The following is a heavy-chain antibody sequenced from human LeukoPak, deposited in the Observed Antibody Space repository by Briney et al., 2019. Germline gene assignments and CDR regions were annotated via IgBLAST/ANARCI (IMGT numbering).Heavy chain of an antibody. CDR1: GYTFTIYY. CDR3: ARDGVVVAAIGGSWFYP. CDR2: INPSGGST. Sequence: ASVRVSCKASGYTFTIYYMHGVRQAPGQGREWMGVINPSGGSTSYAQKFQGRVTMTRDTSTSTVYMELSSLSSEDTAVYYCARDGVVVAAIGGSWFYPWGQGTLVTVSS. J-gene: IGHJ5*02. D-gene: IGHD2-15*01. V-gene: IGHV1-46*01.